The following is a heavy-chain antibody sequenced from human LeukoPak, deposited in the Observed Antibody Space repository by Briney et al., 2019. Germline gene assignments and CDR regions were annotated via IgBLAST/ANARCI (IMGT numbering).Heavy chain of an antibody. CDR1: GYTLTELS. V-gene: IGHV1-24*01. J-gene: IGHJ6*02. CDR3: ATDGQQLGEPYYYYGMDV. CDR2: FDPEDGET. D-gene: IGHD6-13*01. Sequence: ASVKVSCKVSGYTLTELSMHWVRQAPGKGLEWMGGFDPEDGETIYAQKFQGRVTMTEDTSTDTAYMELSSLRSEDTAEYYCATDGQQLGEPYYYYGMDVWGQGTTVTVSS.